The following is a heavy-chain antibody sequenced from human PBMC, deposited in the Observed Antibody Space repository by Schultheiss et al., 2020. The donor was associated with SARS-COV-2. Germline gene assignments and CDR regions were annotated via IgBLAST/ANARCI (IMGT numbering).Heavy chain of an antibody. Sequence: SETLSLTCTVSGGSISSSSYYWGWIRQPPGKGLEWIGSIYYSGSTYYNPSLKSRVTISVDTSKNQFSLKLSSVTAADTAVYYCARQGRVGIVVVPAAPYSSSWYGDFQHWGQGTLVTVSS. CDR1: GGSISSSSYY. CDR3: ARQGRVGIVVVPAAPYSSSWYGDFQH. CDR2: IYYSGST. V-gene: IGHV4-39*01. J-gene: IGHJ1*01. D-gene: IGHD2-2*03.